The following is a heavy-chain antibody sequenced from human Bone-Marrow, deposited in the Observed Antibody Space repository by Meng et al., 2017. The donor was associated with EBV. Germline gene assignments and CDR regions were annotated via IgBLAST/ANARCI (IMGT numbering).Heavy chain of an antibody. J-gene: IGHJ4*02. CDR1: GGTFSSYA. CDR3: ASESGRGYTPDY. CDR2: LIPMFGAP. Sequence: QVLMGRSGAEGKKTWSSVRGSCKTSGGTFSSYAISWVREAPGQGLEWMGGLIPMFGAPNYAQKFQDRVTITADESTSTHYMDLTSLRSEDTAVYYCASESGRGYTPDYWGQGTLVTVSS. V-gene: IGHV1-69*01. D-gene: IGHD5-12*01.